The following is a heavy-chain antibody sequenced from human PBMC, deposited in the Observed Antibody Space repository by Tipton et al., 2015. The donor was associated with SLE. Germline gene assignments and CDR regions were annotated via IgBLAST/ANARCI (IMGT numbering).Heavy chain of an antibody. CDR2: IKQDGSEK. CDR3: ARYDFWSGSDY. D-gene: IGHD3-3*01. CDR1: GFTFNRYW. V-gene: IGHV3-7*01. Sequence: SLRLSCAASGFTFNRYWMSWVRQAPGKGLEWVANIKQDGSEKDYVDSVKGRFTISRDNAKNSLYLQMNSLRVEDTAVYYCARYDFWSGSDYWGQGTLVTVSS. J-gene: IGHJ4*02.